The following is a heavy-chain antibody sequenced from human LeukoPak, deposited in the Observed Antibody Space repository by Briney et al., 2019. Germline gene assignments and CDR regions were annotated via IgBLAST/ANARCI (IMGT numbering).Heavy chain of an antibody. CDR1: GFTFDNYA. V-gene: IGHV3-49*03. Sequence: PGRSLRLSCTASGFTFDNYAMSWFRQAPGKGLEGVGFIRSKIYGGTTEYAASVKVRFTISRDDSKSIAYLQMTSLKSEDTAVYYCVRYSGDADYWGQGTLVTVSS. CDR2: IRSKIYGGTT. J-gene: IGHJ4*02. D-gene: IGHD5-12*01. CDR3: VRYSGDADY.